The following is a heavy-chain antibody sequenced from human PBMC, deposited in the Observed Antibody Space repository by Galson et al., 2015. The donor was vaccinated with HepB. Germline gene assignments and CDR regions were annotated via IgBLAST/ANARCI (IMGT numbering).Heavy chain of an antibody. J-gene: IGHJ4*02. CDR1: GYTLTELS. CDR3: GGSYRYEGGGEFYY. V-gene: IGHV1-24*01. Sequence: SVKVSCKVSGYTLTELSMHWVRQAPGKGLEWMGGFDPEDGETIYAQKFQGGVTMTEDTSTDTAYMELSSLRSEDTAVYYCGGSYRYEGGGEFYYWGQGTLVTVSS. D-gene: IGHD3-16*02. CDR2: FDPEDGET.